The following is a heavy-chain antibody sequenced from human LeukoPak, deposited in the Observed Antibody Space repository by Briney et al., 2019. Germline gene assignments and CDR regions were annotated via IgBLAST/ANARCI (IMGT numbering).Heavy chain of an antibody. D-gene: IGHD5-24*01. Sequence: GGSLRLSCAASGFTFSSYAMHWVRRAPGKGLECLANIKEDGSETYYADSVKGRFTISRDNPKNLLFLQINSLRVEDTAVYYCARETPRRGETRDGYRWGQGTVVTVSS. CDR2: IKEDGSET. CDR3: ARETPRRGETRDGYR. CDR1: GFTFSSYA. J-gene: IGHJ4*02. V-gene: IGHV3-7*01.